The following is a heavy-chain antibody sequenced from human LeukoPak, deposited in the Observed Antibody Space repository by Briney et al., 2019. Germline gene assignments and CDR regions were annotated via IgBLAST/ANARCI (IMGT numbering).Heavy chain of an antibody. V-gene: IGHV4-59*01. CDR2: IYYSGST. J-gene: IGHJ4*02. CDR1: GGSISSYY. Sequence: PSETLSLTCTVSGGSISSYYWSWIRQPPGKGLEWIGYIYYSGSTNYNPSLKSRVTISVDTSKNQFSLKLSSVTAADTAVYYCARGGVVVPATMEFDYWGQGTLVTVSS. D-gene: IGHD2-2*01. CDR3: ARGGVVVPATMEFDY.